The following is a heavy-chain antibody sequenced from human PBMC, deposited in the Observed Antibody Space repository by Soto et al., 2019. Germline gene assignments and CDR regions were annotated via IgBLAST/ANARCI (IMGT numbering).Heavy chain of an antibody. Sequence: EVQLVESGGGLLKPGGSLRLSCAASGFTFSNAWMSWVRQAPGKGLEWVGRIKSKTDGGTTDYAAPVKGRFTISRDDSKNTLYRQMNSLKTEDTAVYYCTTDGPHSSSRYYFDYWGQGTLVTVSS. D-gene: IGHD6-13*01. CDR2: IKSKTDGGTT. CDR1: GFTFSNAW. CDR3: TTDGPHSSSRYYFDY. J-gene: IGHJ4*02. V-gene: IGHV3-15*01.